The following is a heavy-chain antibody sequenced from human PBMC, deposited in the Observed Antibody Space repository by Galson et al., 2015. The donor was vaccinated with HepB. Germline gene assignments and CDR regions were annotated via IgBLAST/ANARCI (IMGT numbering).Heavy chain of an antibody. CDR2: IIPILGIA. CDR3: ARDQNWFDP. V-gene: IGHV1-69*04. CDR1: GYTFTSYA. Sequence: SVKVSCKASGYTFTSYAMNWVRQAPGQGLEWMGRIIPILGIANYAQKCQGRVTITADKSTSTAYMELRSLRSDDTAVYYCARDQNWFDPWGQGTLVTVSS. J-gene: IGHJ5*02.